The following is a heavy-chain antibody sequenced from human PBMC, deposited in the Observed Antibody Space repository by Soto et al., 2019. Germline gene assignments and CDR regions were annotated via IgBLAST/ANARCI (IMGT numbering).Heavy chain of an antibody. V-gene: IGHV1-18*01. CDR1: GYTFPSYG. CDR2: ISAYNRHT. Sequence: QVQLVQSGAEVKKPGATVKVSCKASGYTFPSYGISWGRPAPAQGLEWMGWISAYNRHTNYAQKLQGRVTMSTDTATRTAHMERRSHGSDDTAVYYCARGVRCCGGRSWYYYYFGMDVWGQGTTVTVSS. CDR3: ARGVRCCGGRSWYYYYFGMDV. D-gene: IGHD2-15*01. J-gene: IGHJ6*02.